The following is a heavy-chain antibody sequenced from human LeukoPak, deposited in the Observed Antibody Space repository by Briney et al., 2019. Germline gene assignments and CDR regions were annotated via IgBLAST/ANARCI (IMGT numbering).Heavy chain of an antibody. CDR3: ARSLSPTVTTFGFAFDI. J-gene: IGHJ3*02. CDR2: IYHSGST. CDR1: GGSFSGYS. D-gene: IGHD4-17*01. V-gene: IGHV4-30-2*01. Sequence: SETLSLTCAVYGGSFSGYSWSWIRQPPGKGLEWIGYIYHSGSTYYNPSLKSRVTISVDRSKNQFSLKLSSVTAADTAVYYCARSLSPTVTTFGFAFDIWGQGIMVTVSS.